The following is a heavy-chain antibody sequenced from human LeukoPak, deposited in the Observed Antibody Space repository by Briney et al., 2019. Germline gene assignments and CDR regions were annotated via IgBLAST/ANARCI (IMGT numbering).Heavy chain of an antibody. CDR3: ARLGIDYDILTGYIPDAFDI. V-gene: IGHV4-30-4*01. D-gene: IGHD3-9*01. J-gene: IGHJ3*02. Sequence: SETLSLTCTVSGGSISSVDYYWSWIRQPPGKGLEWIGYIYYSGSTYYDPSLKSQVMISVDASKNQFSLKLSSVTAADTAVYYCARLGIDYDILTGYIPDAFDIWGQGTMVTVSS. CDR1: GGSISSVDYY. CDR2: IYYSGST.